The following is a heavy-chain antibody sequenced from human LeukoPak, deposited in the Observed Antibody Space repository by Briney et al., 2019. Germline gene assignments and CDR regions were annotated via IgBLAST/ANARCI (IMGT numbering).Heavy chain of an antibody. J-gene: IGHJ4*02. V-gene: IGHV4-38-2*02. CDR1: GYSISSGYY. CDR2: IYHSGST. CDR3: ARGAKMATTRIDY. Sequence: SETLSLTCTVSGYSISSGYYWGWIRQPPGKGLEWIGSIYHSGSTYYNPSLKSRVTISVDTSKNQFSLKLSSVTAADTAVYYCARGAKMATTRIDYWGQGTLVTVSS. D-gene: IGHD5-24*01.